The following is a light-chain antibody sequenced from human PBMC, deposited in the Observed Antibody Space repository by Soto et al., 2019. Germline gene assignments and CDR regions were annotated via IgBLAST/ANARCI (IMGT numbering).Light chain of an antibody. CDR2: AAS. CDR1: QSIGRY. J-gene: IGKJ1*01. CDR3: QQSYSTLWT. Sequence: DIQMTQSPSSLSASVGDRVTITCRASQSIGRYLNWYQQKPGKAPKLLSSAASSLQSGVPSRFSGSGSGTDFTLTISSLQPDDFATYYCQQSYSTLWTFGQGTKVEIK. V-gene: IGKV1-39*01.